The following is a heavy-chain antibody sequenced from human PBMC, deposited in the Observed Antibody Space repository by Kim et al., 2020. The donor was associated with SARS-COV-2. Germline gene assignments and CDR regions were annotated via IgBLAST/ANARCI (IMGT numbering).Heavy chain of an antibody. CDR1: GDTFTSYD. CDR2: MNPNSGNA. Sequence: ASVKVSCTASGDTFTSYDINWVRQATGQGLEWMGWMNPNSGNAGLAQKFQGRVTMTRNTSISTAYMQLYNLRSEDTAVYYCARGSTMVRGSSPINYYGMDVWGQGTTVTVSS. J-gene: IGHJ6*02. CDR3: ARGSTMVRGSSPINYYGMDV. V-gene: IGHV1-8*01. D-gene: IGHD3-10*01.